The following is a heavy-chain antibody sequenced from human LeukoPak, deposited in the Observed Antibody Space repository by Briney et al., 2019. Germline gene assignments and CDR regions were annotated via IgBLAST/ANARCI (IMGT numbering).Heavy chain of an antibody. CDR2: IYYSGST. J-gene: IGHJ4*02. CDR1: GGSISSYY. CDR3: ARGASGYSYG. D-gene: IGHD5-18*01. Sequence: SETLSLTRTVSGGSISSYYWSWIRQPPGKGLEWIGYIYYSGSTNYNPSLKSRVTISIDTSKNQFSLNLSSVTAADTAVYYCARGASGYSYGWGQGTLVTVSS. V-gene: IGHV4-59*01.